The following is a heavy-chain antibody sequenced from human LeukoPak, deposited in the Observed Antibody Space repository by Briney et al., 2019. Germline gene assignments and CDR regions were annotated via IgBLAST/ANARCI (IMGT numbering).Heavy chain of an antibody. J-gene: IGHJ4*02. CDR2: INHSGST. CDR1: GGSFSGYY. CDR3: ARGQILTEFGY. D-gene: IGHD3-9*01. Sequence: SETLSLTCAVCGGSFSGYYWSWIRQPPGKGLEWIGEINHSGSTNYNPSLKSRVTISVDTSKNQFSLKLSSVTAADTAVYYCARGQILTEFGYWGQGTLVTVSS. V-gene: IGHV4-34*01.